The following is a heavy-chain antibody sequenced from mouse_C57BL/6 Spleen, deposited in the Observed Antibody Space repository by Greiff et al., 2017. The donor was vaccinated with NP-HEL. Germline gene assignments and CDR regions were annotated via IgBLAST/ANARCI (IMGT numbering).Heavy chain of an antibody. Sequence: VQLKESGGDLVKPGGSLKLSCAASGFTFSSYGMSWVRQTPDKRLAWVATISSGGSYTYSPDSVKGRFPISRDNAKNTLYLQMSRLKSEDTAMYYCARPYGRDYYAMDYWGQGTSVTVSS. J-gene: IGHJ4*01. CDR2: ISSGGSYT. CDR3: ARPYGRDYYAMDY. D-gene: IGHD1-1*01. V-gene: IGHV5-6*01. CDR1: GFTFSSYG.